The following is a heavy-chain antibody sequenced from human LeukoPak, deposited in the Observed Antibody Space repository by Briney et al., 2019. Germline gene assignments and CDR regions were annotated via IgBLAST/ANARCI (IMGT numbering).Heavy chain of an antibody. Sequence: VRSLSLSCAPSGVTFCGSAIHCVREASGTGVGGGGRIRSNANSYATAYDASVKGRFTISRDNSKNTAYLQMNSLKTEDTAVYYCTRRGVGAPQHDYWGQGTLVTVSS. V-gene: IGHV3-73*01. CDR1: GVTFCGSA. CDR2: IRSNANSYAT. CDR3: TRRGVGAPQHDY. J-gene: IGHJ4*02. D-gene: IGHD1-26*01.